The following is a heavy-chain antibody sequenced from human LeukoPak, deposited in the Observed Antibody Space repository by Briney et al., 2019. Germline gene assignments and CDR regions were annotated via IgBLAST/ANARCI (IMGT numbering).Heavy chain of an antibody. Sequence: ASVKVSCKASGSTFTGYYMHWVRQAPGQGLEWMGWINPNSGGTNYAQKFQGRVTMTRDTSTSTVYMELSSLRSGDTAVYYCARGARVGATRDYFDYWGQGALVTVSS. CDR1: GSTFTGYY. V-gene: IGHV1-2*02. CDR2: INPNSGGT. J-gene: IGHJ4*02. D-gene: IGHD1-26*01. CDR3: ARGARVGATRDYFDY.